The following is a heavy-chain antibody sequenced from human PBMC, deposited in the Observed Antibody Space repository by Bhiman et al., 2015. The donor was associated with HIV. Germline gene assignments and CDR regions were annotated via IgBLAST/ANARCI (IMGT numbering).Heavy chain of an antibody. J-gene: IGHJ4*02. V-gene: IGHV3-30*04. Sequence: QVQLVESGGGVGQPGGSLRLSCAASGFTFGSTPMHWVRHAPGKGLEWVAGISPDGSGTFYIGSVKGRFTISRDNSETTLYLQVSSLRPEDLGVYYCATEKGSSGRAGYFDCRGQGTLVTVSS. CDR1: GFTFGSTP. CDR3: ATEKGSSGRAGYFDC. D-gene: IGHD6-6*01. CDR2: ISPDGSGT.